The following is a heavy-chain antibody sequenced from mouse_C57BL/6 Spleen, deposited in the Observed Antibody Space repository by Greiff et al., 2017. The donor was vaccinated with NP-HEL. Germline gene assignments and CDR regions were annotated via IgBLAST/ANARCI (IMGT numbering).Heavy chain of an antibody. CDR3: ALDSSGSVGFAY. D-gene: IGHD3-2*02. V-gene: IGHV1-52*01. CDR1: GYTFTRYW. J-gene: IGHJ3*01. CDR2: IDPSDSET. Sequence: QVQLQQPGAELVRPGSSVKLSCKASGYTFTRYWMHWVKQRPIQGLEWIGNIDPSDSETHYNQKFTDKATLTVDKSSSTAYMQLSSLTSEDSAVYYCALDSSGSVGFAYWGQGTLVTVSA.